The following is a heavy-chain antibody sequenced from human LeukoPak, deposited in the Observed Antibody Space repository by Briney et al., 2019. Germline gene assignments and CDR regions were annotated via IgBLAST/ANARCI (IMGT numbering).Heavy chain of an antibody. Sequence: PGGSLRLSCAASGFSFSSHGMNWVRQAPGKGLEWVSSISKSGTYICYADSVRGRFTISRDNANNSLYLQMNSLRGEDTAMYYCARGSGTHFWGQGTRVTVSS. CDR3: ARGSGTHF. V-gene: IGHV3-21*01. CDR2: ISKSGTYI. D-gene: IGHD3-10*01. CDR1: GFSFSSHG. J-gene: IGHJ4*02.